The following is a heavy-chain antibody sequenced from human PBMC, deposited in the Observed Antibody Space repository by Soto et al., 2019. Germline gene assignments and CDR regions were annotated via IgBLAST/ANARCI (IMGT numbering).Heavy chain of an antibody. J-gene: IGHJ6*02. CDR1: GATFSRNT. D-gene: IGHD2-2*02. CDR2: IIPLFGIT. CDR3: ATEDGVRDSALIPAAIDAMDV. Sequence: QVQLVQSGAEVEKPGSSVKVSCKASGATFSRNTITWVRQAPGQGLEWIGRIIPLFGITAFAQKFQDRVTITADKSTTTAYMELSSLRSEDTAVYYCATEDGVRDSALIPAAIDAMDVWGQGTTVTFTS. V-gene: IGHV1-69*08.